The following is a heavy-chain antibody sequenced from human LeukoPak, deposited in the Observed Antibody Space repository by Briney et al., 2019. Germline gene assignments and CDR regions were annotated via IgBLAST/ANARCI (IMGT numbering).Heavy chain of an antibody. CDR2: IWYDGSNK. D-gene: IGHD3-22*01. J-gene: IGHJ1*01. CDR1: GFTFSNFA. Sequence: GGSLRLSCAASGFTFSNFAMSWVRQAPGKGLEWVAVIWYDGSNKYYADSVKGRFTISRDNSKNTLYLQMNSLRAEDTAVYYCARDGTSSGYLREVYFQHWGQGTLVTVSS. V-gene: IGHV3-33*08. CDR3: ARDGTSSGYLREVYFQH.